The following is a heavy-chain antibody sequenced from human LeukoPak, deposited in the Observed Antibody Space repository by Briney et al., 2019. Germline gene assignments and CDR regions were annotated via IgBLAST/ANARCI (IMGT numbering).Heavy chain of an antibody. CDR3: ARGDPADCSSTSCYGYYGMDV. V-gene: IGHV3-23*01. J-gene: IGHJ6*02. D-gene: IGHD2-2*01. CDR1: GFTFSSSA. CDR2: ISGSGGST. Sequence: GGSLRLSSAASGFTFSSSAMSWVRQAPGKGLEWVSGISGSGGSTHYADSVKGRFTISRDNSKNTLYLQMNSLRAEDTAVYYCARGDPADCSSTSCYGYYGMDVWGQGTTVTVSS.